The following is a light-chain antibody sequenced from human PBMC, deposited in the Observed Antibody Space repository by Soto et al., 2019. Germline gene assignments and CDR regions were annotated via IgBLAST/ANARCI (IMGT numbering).Light chain of an antibody. CDR1: SSNIGSNS. V-gene: IGLV1-44*01. CDR3: AAWDDSLSGVL. Sequence: QSVLTQPPSASGTPGQRVTISCSGGSSNIGSNSVNWYQHLPGTAPKLLIYSNDQRPSGVPDRFSGSKFGTSVSLAISGLQSEDEAEYYCAAWDDSLSGVLFGGGTQLTVL. J-gene: IGLJ2*01. CDR2: SND.